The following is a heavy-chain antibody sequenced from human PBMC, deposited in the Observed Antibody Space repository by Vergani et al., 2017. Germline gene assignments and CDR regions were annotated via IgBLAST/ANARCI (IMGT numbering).Heavy chain of an antibody. J-gene: IGHJ6*03. V-gene: IGHV3-48*01. CDR1: GFTFSSYS. CDR2: ISSSSSTI. D-gene: IGHD3-3*01. Sequence: EVQLVESGGGLVQPGGSLRLSCAASGFTFSSYSMNWVRQAPGKGLEWVSYISSSSSTIYYADSVKGRFTISRDNAKNSLYLQMNSLRAEDTAVYYWARDSNDFGSGYHTDYYYYYMDVWGKGTTVTVSS. CDR3: ARDSNDFGSGYHTDYYYYYMDV.